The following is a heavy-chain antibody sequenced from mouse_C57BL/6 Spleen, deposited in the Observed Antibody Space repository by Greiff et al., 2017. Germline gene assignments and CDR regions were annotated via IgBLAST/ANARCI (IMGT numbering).Heavy chain of an antibody. CDR1: GFTFSSYG. J-gene: IGHJ4*01. D-gene: IGHD2-5*01. Sequence: EVMLVESGGDLVKPGGSLKLSCAASGFTFSSYGMSWVRQTPDKRLEWVATISSGGSYTYYPDSVKGRFTISRDNAKNTLYLQMSSLKSEDTAMYYCARSYYSNLYYAMDYWGQGTSVTVSS. CDR3: ARSYYSNLYYAMDY. V-gene: IGHV5-6*01. CDR2: ISSGGSYT.